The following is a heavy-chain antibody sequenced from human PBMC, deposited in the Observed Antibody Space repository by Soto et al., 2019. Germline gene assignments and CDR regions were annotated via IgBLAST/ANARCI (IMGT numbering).Heavy chain of an antibody. V-gene: IGHV1-18*04. Sequence: QVQLVQSGAEVKKPGASVKVSCKASGYTFTSYGISWVRQAPGQGLEWMGGISAYNGNTNYAQKLQGRVTMTTDTSTSTAYLELRSLVSDDTAVYYCERDANYSDDMGYYFYYWGQGTLVNVS. CDR2: ISAYNGNT. D-gene: IGHD4-17*01. CDR1: GYTFTSYG. CDR3: ERDANYSDDMGYYFYY. J-gene: IGHJ4*02.